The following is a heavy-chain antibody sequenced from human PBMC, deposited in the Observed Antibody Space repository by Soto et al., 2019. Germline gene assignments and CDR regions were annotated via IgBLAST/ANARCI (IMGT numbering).Heavy chain of an antibody. CDR1: GFPFSSNA. CDR3: AKEAAAGLYFSDY. CDR2: ISGSDGST. D-gene: IGHD6-13*01. V-gene: IGHV3-23*01. J-gene: IGHJ4*02. Sequence: EVQLLESGGGLVQPGGSLRVSCAASGFPFSSNALSWVRLAPGKGLEWVSTISGSDGSTYYADPVKGRFTISRDSSRNTLYLQMNSLRAEDTAVYYCAKEAAAGLYFSDYWGEGTLVTVSS.